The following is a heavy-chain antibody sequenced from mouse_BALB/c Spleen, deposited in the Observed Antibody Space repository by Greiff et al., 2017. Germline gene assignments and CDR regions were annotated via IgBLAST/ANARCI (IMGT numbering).Heavy chain of an antibody. V-gene: IGHV1-54*01. J-gene: IGHJ2*01. Sequence: VQLQQSGAELVRPGTSVKVSCTASGYAFTNYLIEWVKQRPGQGLEWIGVINPGSGGTNSNEKFKGKATLTADKSSSTAYMLLSSLTSDDSAVYFCARWDDYDGGYIDYWGQGTTLTVSS. D-gene: IGHD2-4*01. CDR2: INPGSGGT. CDR3: ARWDDYDGGYIDY. CDR1: GYAFTNYL.